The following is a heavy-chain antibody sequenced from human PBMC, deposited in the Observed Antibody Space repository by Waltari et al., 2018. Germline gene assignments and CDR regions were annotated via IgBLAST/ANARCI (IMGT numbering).Heavy chain of an antibody. Sequence: QVQLQQWGAGLLKPSETLSLTCAVYGGSFRGYYWRRIRRPPGKGLEWIGEINHSGSTTYNPSLKSRVTISVDTSKNQFSLKLSSVTAADTAVYYCARGAGRSSWYRSGWFDPWGQGTLVTVSS. D-gene: IGHD6-13*01. J-gene: IGHJ5*02. V-gene: IGHV4-34*01. CDR1: GGSFRGYY. CDR2: INHSGST. CDR3: ARGAGRSSWYRSGWFDP.